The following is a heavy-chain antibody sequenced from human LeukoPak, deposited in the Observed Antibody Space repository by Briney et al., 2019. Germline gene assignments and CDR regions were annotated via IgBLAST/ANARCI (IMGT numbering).Heavy chain of an antibody. CDR1: GFTFDDYA. V-gene: IGHV3-9*01. Sequence: PGGSLRLSCAASGFTFDDYAMHWVRQAPGKGLEWVSGISWNSGSIGYADSVKGRFTISRDNAKNSLYLQMNSLRAEDTALYYCAKGRIQLWMLFDYWGQGTLVTVSS. D-gene: IGHD5-18*01. J-gene: IGHJ4*02. CDR3: AKGRIQLWMLFDY. CDR2: ISWNSGSI.